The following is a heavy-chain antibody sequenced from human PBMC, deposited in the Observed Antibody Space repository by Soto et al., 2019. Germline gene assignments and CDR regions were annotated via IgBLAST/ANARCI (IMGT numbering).Heavy chain of an antibody. CDR1: GFTVSSNY. CDR3: ARGWQLDPFDY. D-gene: IGHD1-1*01. Sequence: PGGSLRLSCTASGFTVSSNYMSWVRQTPGKGLEWVSVIYGGGTTYYADSVKGRLTISRDNSKNTLFLQMDSLRVDDTAMYYCARGWQLDPFDYWGQGTLVTVSS. J-gene: IGHJ4*02. CDR2: IYGGGTT. V-gene: IGHV3-53*01.